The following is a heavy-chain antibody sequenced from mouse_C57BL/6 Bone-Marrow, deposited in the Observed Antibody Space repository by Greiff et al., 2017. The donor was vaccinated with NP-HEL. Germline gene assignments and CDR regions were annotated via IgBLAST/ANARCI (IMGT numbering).Heavy chain of an antibody. CDR2: FDPSDSYT. J-gene: IGHJ4*01. CDR1: GYTFTSYW. CDR3: ARADDYGVGAMDY. D-gene: IGHD2-4*01. V-gene: IGHV1-59*01. Sequence: QVQLKQPGAELVRPGTSVKLSCKASGYTFTSYWMHWVKQRPGQGLEWIGVFDPSDSYTNYNQKFKGKATLTVDTSSSTAYMQLSSLTSEDSAVYYCARADDYGVGAMDYWGQGTSVTVSS.